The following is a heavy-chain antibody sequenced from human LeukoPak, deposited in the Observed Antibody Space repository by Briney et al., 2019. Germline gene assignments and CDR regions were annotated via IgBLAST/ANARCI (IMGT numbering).Heavy chain of an antibody. V-gene: IGHV3-23*01. J-gene: IGHJ5*02. CDR2: ISGGSGST. CDR3: AKDRYYDPIAYRAFDP. Sequence: GGSLRLSCAASGFTFSDYAMSWVRQAPGKGLEWVSSISGGSGSTYYADPVNGRFIISRDNSKNTLYLQMNSLRAEDTALYYCAKDRYYDPIAYRAFDPWGQGTLVTVSS. D-gene: IGHD3-22*01. CDR1: GFTFSDYA.